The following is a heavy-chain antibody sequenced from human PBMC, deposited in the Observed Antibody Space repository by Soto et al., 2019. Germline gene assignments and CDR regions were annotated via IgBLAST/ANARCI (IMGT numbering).Heavy chain of an antibody. CDR2: IYSGGST. Sequence: EVQLVESGGGLIQPGWSLRLSCAASGFTVSSNYMSWVRQAPEKGLEWVSVIYSGGSTYYADSVKGRFTISRDNSKNTLYLQMNSLRAEDTAVYYCARDFVVVGAAGRGSYYYYGIDVWGQGTTVTVSS. J-gene: IGHJ6*02. D-gene: IGHD2-15*01. CDR3: ARDFVVVGAAGRGSYYYYGIDV. V-gene: IGHV3-53*01. CDR1: GFTVSSNY.